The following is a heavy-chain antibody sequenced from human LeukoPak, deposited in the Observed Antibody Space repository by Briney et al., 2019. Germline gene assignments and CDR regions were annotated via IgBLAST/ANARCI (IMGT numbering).Heavy chain of an antibody. Sequence: ASVKVSCKPSRYTFTSYDLNWVRQATGQGLEWMGWMNPNRGNTGYAQKFQGRVTMTRNTSISTAYMELSSLRSEETAVYYCARVLGKRYCSSTSCYTFDYWGQGTLVTVSS. CDR3: ARVLGKRYCSSTSCYTFDY. V-gene: IGHV1-8*01. CDR1: RYTFTSYD. CDR2: MNPNRGNT. J-gene: IGHJ4*02. D-gene: IGHD2-2*02.